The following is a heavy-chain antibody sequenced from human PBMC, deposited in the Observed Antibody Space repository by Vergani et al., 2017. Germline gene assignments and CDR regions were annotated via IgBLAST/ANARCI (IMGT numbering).Heavy chain of an antibody. Sequence: QVQLQESGPGLVKPSETLSLTCTVSGGSISSYYWSWIRQPPGKGLEWIGYIYYSGRTKYNPSLKSRVTISVDTSKNQFSLKLSSVTAADTAVYYCAGETHVEMATISWFDPWGQGTLVTVSS. CDR3: AGETHVEMATISWFDP. V-gene: IGHV4-59*01. CDR2: IYYSGRT. D-gene: IGHD5-24*01. CDR1: GGSISSYY. J-gene: IGHJ5*02.